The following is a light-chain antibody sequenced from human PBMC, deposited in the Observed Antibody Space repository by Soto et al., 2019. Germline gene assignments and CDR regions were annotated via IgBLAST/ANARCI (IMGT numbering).Light chain of an antibody. CDR2: GAF. Sequence: EIVLTQSPGSLSLSPGERATLSCRASQSVDDKYLAWYQQKRGQAPRLLIYGAFSRATGVPDRFIGSGSGTDFTLTIGSLEPEDFALYYCQQSPRTFGQGTKVEIK. J-gene: IGKJ1*01. V-gene: IGKV3-20*01. CDR3: QQSPRT. CDR1: QSVDDKY.